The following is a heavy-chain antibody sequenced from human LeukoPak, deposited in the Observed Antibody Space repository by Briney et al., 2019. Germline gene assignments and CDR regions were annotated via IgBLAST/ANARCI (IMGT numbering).Heavy chain of an antibody. D-gene: IGHD4-23*01. J-gene: IGHJ6*02. CDR1: GFAFHNYA. Sequence: GRSLRLSCVGSGFAFHNYAMHWVRRPPGKGLEWVSAINWNSDTKAYADSVKGRFTISGDRARNSLYLQMDSLRPEDTALYYCAKDTGGNGAYFYAMDVWGQGTSVTVSS. CDR3: AKDTGGNGAYFYAMDV. V-gene: IGHV3-9*01. CDR2: INWNSDTK.